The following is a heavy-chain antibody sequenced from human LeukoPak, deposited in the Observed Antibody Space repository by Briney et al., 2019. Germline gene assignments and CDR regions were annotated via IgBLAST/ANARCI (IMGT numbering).Heavy chain of an antibody. Sequence: GESLKISCQVSGYSFTNYWIGWVRQMPGKGLEWMGIIYPGDSDTRYSPSFQGQVTISADKSISTAYLQWSSLRSEDTAMYYCARSPPGYYYFDYWGQGTLVTVSS. CDR2: IYPGDSDT. CDR3: ARSPPGYYYFDY. D-gene: IGHD6-25*01. J-gene: IGHJ4*02. V-gene: IGHV5-51*01. CDR1: GYSFTNYW.